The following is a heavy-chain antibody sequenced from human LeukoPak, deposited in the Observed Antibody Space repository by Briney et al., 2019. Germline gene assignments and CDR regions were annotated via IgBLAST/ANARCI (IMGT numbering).Heavy chain of an antibody. CDR2: ISYDGSNK. Sequence: PGGSLRLSCAASGFTFSSYGMHWVRQAPGKGLEWVAVISYDGSNKYYADSVKGRFTISRDNAKNSLYLQMNSLRAEDTAVYYCARHAWRDGSGWYENYFDYWGQGTLVTVSS. J-gene: IGHJ4*02. CDR3: ARHAWRDGSGWYENYFDY. CDR1: GFTFSSYG. D-gene: IGHD6-19*01. V-gene: IGHV3-30*03.